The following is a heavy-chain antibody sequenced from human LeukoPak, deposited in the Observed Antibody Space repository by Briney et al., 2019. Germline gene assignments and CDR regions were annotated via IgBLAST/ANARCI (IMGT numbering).Heavy chain of an antibody. D-gene: IGHD2-2*01. Sequence: SVKVSCKTSGGTFSSYAISWVRQAPGQGLEWMGGIIPIFNSANYAQNFQGRVTISADESTSTAYMKLSSLRFEDTAVYYCAVANCTSTRCQKVGNFDYWGQGTLVTVSS. CDR1: GGTFSSYA. CDR2: IIPIFNSA. CDR3: AVANCTSTRCQKVGNFDY. J-gene: IGHJ4*01. V-gene: IGHV1-69*13.